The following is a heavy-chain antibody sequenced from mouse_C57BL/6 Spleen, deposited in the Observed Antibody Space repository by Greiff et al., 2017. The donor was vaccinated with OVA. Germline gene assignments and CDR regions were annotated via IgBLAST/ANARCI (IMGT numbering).Heavy chain of an antibody. CDR1: GYTFTSYW. CDR3: ARRYYGNYDYAMDY. CDR2: IDPSDSET. V-gene: IGHV1-52*01. Sequence: VQLQQPGAELVRPGSSVKLSCKASGYTFTSYWKHWVKQRPIQGLEWIGNIDPSDSETHYNQKFKDKATLTVDKSSSTAYMQLSSLTSEDSAVYYCARRYYGNYDYAMDYWGQGTSVTVSS. J-gene: IGHJ4*01. D-gene: IGHD2-1*01.